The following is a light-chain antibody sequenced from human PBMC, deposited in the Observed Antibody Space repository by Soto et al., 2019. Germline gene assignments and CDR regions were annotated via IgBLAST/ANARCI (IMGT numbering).Light chain of an antibody. Sequence: DIQMTQSPSSLSASVGDRVTITCQASQAIRKDLSWYQQKPGKAPKVLISDASNLETGVPSRFSGSGSGTDFTFTISSLQPEDVATYYCQQYDNFPLTFGGGTKVEIK. CDR3: QQYDNFPLT. V-gene: IGKV1-33*01. J-gene: IGKJ4*01. CDR1: QAIRKD. CDR2: DAS.